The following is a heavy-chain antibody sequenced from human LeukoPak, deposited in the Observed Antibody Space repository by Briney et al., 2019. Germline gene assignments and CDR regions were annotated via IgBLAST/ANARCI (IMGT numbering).Heavy chain of an antibody. D-gene: IGHD3-10*01. V-gene: IGHV3-74*01. CDR2: ISNDGTTT. J-gene: IGHJ5*02. CDR3: ARQSEGSGSRWDWFDP. Sequence: PGGSLRLSCAASGFTFSTYWMHWVRQVPGKGLVWVSDISNDGTTTYYADSVKGRFTISRDNAKNTLYLQMDSLRAEDTAMYYCARQSEGSGSRWDWFDPWGQGTLVTVSS. CDR1: GFTFSTYW.